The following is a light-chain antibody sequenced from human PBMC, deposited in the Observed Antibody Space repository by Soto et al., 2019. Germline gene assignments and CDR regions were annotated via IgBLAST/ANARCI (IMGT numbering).Light chain of an antibody. CDR2: AAS. J-gene: IGKJ5*01. Sequence: DNQMTQSPSSLSASVGDRVTIAFRAGHDIRSDLGWYQQKPGRAPKRLIYAASSLQSGVPSRFSGSGSGTEFTLTINSLQPEDIATYYCLQYDSYPVTFGQGTRLEIK. CDR1: HDIRSD. V-gene: IGKV1-17*01. CDR3: LQYDSYPVT.